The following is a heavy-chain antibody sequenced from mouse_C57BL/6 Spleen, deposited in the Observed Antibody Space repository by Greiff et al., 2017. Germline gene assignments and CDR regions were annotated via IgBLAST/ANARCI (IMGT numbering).Heavy chain of an antibody. CDR2: IRNKANGYTT. CDR1: GFTFTDYY. Sequence: VQLKASGGGLVQPGGSLSLSCAASGFTFTDYYMSWVRQPPGKALEWLGFIRNKANGYTTEYSASVKGRFTISRDNSQSILYLQMNALRAEDSATYYCARYGGRGYAMDYWGQGTSVTVSS. J-gene: IGHJ4*01. CDR3: ARYGGRGYAMDY. D-gene: IGHD1-1*01. V-gene: IGHV7-3*01.